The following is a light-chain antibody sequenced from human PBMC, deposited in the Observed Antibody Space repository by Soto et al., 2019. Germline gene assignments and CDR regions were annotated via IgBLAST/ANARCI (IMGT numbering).Light chain of an antibody. Sequence: QSVLTQPPSVSAAPGQTVTISCSGSSSNIGNNYVSWYQQLPGTAPKLLIYDSNKRPSGIPDRCSGSKSGTSATLGITGLQTGDEADYYCGTWDSSLSAVVFGGGTQLTVL. CDR2: DSN. CDR1: SSNIGNNY. V-gene: IGLV1-51*01. CDR3: GTWDSSLSAVV. J-gene: IGLJ2*01.